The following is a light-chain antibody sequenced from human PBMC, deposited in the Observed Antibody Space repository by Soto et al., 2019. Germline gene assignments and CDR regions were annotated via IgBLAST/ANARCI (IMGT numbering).Light chain of an antibody. CDR3: SSYVGTSGGYV. CDR1: STDVGGYNY. J-gene: IGLJ1*01. V-gene: IGLV2-8*01. CDR2: ELN. Sequence: QSVLTQPASVSGSPGQSITISCTGSSTDVGGYNYVSWYQQHPGKAPKLIIYELNKRHSGVPDRFSGSKSGNTASLTVSGLQAEDEADYYCSSYVGTSGGYVFGTGTKVTV.